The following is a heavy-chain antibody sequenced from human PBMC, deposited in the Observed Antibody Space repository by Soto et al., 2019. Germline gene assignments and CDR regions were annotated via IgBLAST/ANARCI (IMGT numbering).Heavy chain of an antibody. CDR2: IYYSGST. CDR3: ARQNGPLIEAVRAFDI. CDR1: GGSISSSSYY. D-gene: IGHD3-22*01. J-gene: IGHJ3*02. Sequence: QLQLQESGPGLVKPSETLSLTCTVSGGSISSSSYYWGWIRQPPGKGLEWIGSIYYSGSTYYNPSLKSRVTISVDTSKNQFSLKLSSVTAADTAVYYCARQNGPLIEAVRAFDIWGQGTMVTVSS. V-gene: IGHV4-39*01.